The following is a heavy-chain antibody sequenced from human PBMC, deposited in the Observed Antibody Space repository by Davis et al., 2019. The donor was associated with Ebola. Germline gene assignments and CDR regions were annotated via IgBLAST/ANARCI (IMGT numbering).Heavy chain of an antibody. Sequence: MPSETLSLTCTVSGGSISSYYWSWIRQPPGKGLEWIGYIYYSGSTNYNPSLKSRVTISVDTSKNQFSLKLSSVTAADTAVYYCARVRVAATTNWFDPWGQGTLVTVSS. D-gene: IGHD2-15*01. CDR2: IYYSGST. J-gene: IGHJ5*02. CDR1: GGSISSYY. CDR3: ARVRVAATTNWFDP. V-gene: IGHV4-59*01.